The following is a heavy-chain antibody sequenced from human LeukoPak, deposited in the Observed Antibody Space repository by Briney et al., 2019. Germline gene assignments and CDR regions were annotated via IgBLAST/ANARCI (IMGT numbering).Heavy chain of an antibody. CDR1: GFTFSDYY. J-gene: IGHJ4*02. Sequence: KPGGSLRLSCAASGFTFSDYYMSWIRQAPGKGLEWVSYISSSGSTIHYADSVKGRFTISRDNAKNSLYLQMNSLRAEDTAVYYCARESPTGDYYFDYWGQGTLVTVSS. D-gene: IGHD3-16*01. CDR3: ARESPTGDYYFDY. CDR2: ISSSGSTI. V-gene: IGHV3-11*01.